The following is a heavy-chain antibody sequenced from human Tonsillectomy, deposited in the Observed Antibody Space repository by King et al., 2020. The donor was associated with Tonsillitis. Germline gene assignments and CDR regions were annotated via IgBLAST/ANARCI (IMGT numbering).Heavy chain of an antibody. CDR3: ARPPGIAVAGSDH. CDR1: GFTFSSYW. Sequence: VQLVESGGGLVQPGGSLRLSCAASGFTFSSYWMSWVRQAPGKGLEWVANIKQDGSEKYYVDSVKGRFTISRDNAENSLYLQMNSLRAEATAVYYCARPPGIAVAGSDHWGQGTLVTVSS. J-gene: IGHJ4*02. V-gene: IGHV3-7*03. D-gene: IGHD6-19*01. CDR2: IKQDGSEK.